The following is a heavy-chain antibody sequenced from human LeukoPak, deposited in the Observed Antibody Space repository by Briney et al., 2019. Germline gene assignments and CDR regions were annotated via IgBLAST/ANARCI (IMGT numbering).Heavy chain of an antibody. Sequence: GGSLRLSCAASGFTFSSYSMNWVRQAPGKGLEWVSYISDTSSSIYYADSVKGRFTISRDNAKNSLYLQMNSLRAEDTAVYYCARLRITMVRGVITAYYYYYYMDVWGKGTTVTISS. CDR1: GFTFSSYS. CDR2: ISDTSSSI. D-gene: IGHD3-10*01. J-gene: IGHJ6*03. CDR3: ARLRITMVRGVITAYYYYYYMDV. V-gene: IGHV3-48*01.